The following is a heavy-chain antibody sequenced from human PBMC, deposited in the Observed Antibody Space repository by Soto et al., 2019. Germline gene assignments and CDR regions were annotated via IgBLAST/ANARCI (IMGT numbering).Heavy chain of an antibody. J-gene: IGHJ3*02. V-gene: IGHV3-11*01. CDR1: GFTFSDYY. CDR3: ARLYYYGSGSYYNPFAFDI. D-gene: IGHD3-10*01. CDR2: ISSSGSTT. Sequence: GGSLRLSCAASGFTFSDYYMSWIRQAPGKGLEWVSYISSSGSTTYYADSVKGRFTISRDNAKNSLYLQMNSLRAEDTAVYYCARLYYYGSGSYYNPFAFDIWGQGTMVTVSS.